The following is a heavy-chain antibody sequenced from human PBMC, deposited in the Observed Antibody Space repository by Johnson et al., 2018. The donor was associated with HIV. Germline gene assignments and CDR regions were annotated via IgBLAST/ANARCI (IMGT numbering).Heavy chain of an antibody. CDR3: AKDKWSSSWYVAFDI. J-gene: IGHJ3*02. CDR1: GFTVSANY. CDR2: ISGSGGST. D-gene: IGHD6-13*01. V-gene: IGHV3-23*04. Sequence: VQLVESGGGVVQPGRSLRLSCAASGFTVSANYMTWVRQAPGKGLEWVSAISGSGGSTYYADSVKGRFTISRDNSKNTLYLQMNSLRAEDTALYYCAKDKWSSSWYVAFDIWGQGTMVTVSS.